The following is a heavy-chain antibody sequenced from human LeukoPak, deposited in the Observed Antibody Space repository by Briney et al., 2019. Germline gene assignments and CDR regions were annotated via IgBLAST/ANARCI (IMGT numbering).Heavy chain of an antibody. Sequence: GGSLRLSCAASGFTFSNYAMNWVRQAPGRGLEWVSGISGSGGTSYYAASVKGRLTISRDNSKNTLYLQMNSLRAEDTAVYYCAGVRGAYYFDYWGQGALVTVSS. CDR1: GFTFSNYA. J-gene: IGHJ4*02. V-gene: IGHV3-23*01. D-gene: IGHD3-16*01. CDR2: ISGSGGTS. CDR3: AGVRGAYYFDY.